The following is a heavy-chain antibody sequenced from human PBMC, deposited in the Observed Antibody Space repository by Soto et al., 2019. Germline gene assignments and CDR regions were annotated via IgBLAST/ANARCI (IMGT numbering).Heavy chain of an antibody. CDR3: ARDMTRTVVPYFDF. CDR2: IIPISGAA. D-gene: IGHD1-7*01. Sequence: SVKVSCKASGYTFTSYGMNWVRQAPGRGLEWMGRIIPISGAANYAQKFQGRVTITADKSTSTSYMELSSLRSEDTAVYYCARDMTRTVVPYFDFWGQGTLVTVSS. J-gene: IGHJ4*02. CDR1: GYTFTSYG. V-gene: IGHV1-69*06.